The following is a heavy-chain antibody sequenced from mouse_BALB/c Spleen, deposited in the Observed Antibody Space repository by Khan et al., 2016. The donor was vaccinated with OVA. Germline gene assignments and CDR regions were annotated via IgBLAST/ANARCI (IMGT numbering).Heavy chain of an antibody. J-gene: IGHJ2*01. CDR2: FLPGSGNA. V-gene: IGHV1-9*01. CDR1: GYTLSNYW. D-gene: IGHD1-1*01. CDR3: ARVKDGSRDYFDS. Sequence: VQLQESGAELMKPGASVKISCKATGYTLSNYWIEWVKQRPGHGLEWIGEFLPGSGNANYNERFKGKATFASDASSNTAYMQLSSLTSEDSAVYFCARVKDGSRDYFDSWGQGTILTVSS.